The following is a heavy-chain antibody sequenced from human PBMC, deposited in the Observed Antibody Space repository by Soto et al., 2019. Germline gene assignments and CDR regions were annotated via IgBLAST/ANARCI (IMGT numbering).Heavy chain of an antibody. V-gene: IGHV3-23*01. J-gene: IGHJ4*02. CDR1: GFTFSTYA. D-gene: IGHD2-15*01. CDR3: AKAGYCSGASCYSKSSFDY. CDR2: ISGSGGST. Sequence: EVQLLESGGGLVQPGGSLRLSCAASGFTFSTYAMSWVRQAPGKGLEWVSGISGSGGSTYTADSVKGRFTISRDSSKNTLYLQMNSLRADDTAVYYCAKAGYCSGASCYSKSSFDYWGQGTLVTVSS.